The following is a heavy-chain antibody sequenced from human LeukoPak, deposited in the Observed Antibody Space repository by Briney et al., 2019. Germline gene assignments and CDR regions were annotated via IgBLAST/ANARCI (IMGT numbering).Heavy chain of an antibody. CDR2: ISSSSSYI. D-gene: IGHD3-10*02. CDR3: AELGFTMIGGV. J-gene: IGHJ6*04. CDR1: GFTFSSYS. V-gene: IGHV3-21*01. Sequence: GGSLRLSCAASGFTFSSYSMNWVRQAPGKGLEWVSSISSSSSYIYYADSVKGRFTISRDNAKNSLYLQMNSLRAEDTAVYYCAELGFTMIGGVWGKGTTVTISS.